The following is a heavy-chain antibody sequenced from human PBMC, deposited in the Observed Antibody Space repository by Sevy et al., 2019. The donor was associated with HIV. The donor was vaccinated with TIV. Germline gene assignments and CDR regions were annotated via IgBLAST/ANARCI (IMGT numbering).Heavy chain of an antibody. V-gene: IGHV3-23*01. CDR1: GFTFSSYV. D-gene: IGHD4-17*01. CDR3: AKRATVTWYNNYFDY. Sequence: GGSLRLSCAASGFTFSSYVMTWVRQAPGKGLEWVSAISGSGGSTYYADSVKGRFTISRDNSKNTLYLQMNSLRAEDTAVYYCAKRATVTWYNNYFDYWGQGTLVTVSS. CDR2: ISGSGGST. J-gene: IGHJ4*02.